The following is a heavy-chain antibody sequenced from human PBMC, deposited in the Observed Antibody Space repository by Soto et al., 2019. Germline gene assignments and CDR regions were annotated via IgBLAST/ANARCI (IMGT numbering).Heavy chain of an antibody. CDR1: GGSMSSYY. CDR3: ATQEVGGSYVYTFDP. Sequence: SETLSLTCTVSGGSMSSYYWSWIRQPPGKGLEWIGYIYYSGSTNYNPSLKSRVTISSDTSKNQFSLKLSSVTAADTAVYYCATQEVGGSYVYTFDPWGQGTLVTVSS. D-gene: IGHD1-26*01. CDR2: IYYSGST. J-gene: IGHJ5*02. V-gene: IGHV4-59*08.